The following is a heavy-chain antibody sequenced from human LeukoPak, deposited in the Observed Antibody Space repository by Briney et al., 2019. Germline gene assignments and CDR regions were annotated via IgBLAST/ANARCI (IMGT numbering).Heavy chain of an antibody. J-gene: IGHJ4*02. CDR1: GGTFSSYA. V-gene: IGHV1-69*01. CDR2: IIPIVGTA. D-gene: IGHD6-19*01. Sequence: SVKVSCKASGGTFSSYAISWVRQAPGQGLEWMGGIIPIVGTANYAQKFQGRVTITADESTSTAYMELSSLRSEDTAVYYCARALVAGHRPAGFDYWGQGTLVTVSS. CDR3: ARALVAGHRPAGFDY.